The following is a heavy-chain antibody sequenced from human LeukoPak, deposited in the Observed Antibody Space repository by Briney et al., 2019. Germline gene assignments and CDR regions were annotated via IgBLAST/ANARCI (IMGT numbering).Heavy chain of an antibody. CDR1: GFTFNNYA. V-gene: IGHV3-23*01. D-gene: IGHD2-2*01. CDR2: ISDSGDST. J-gene: IGHJ6*03. CDR3: AKRGPAVPALSPFYYYYMDV. Sequence: GGSLRLSCAASGFTFNNYALNWVRQAPGKGLEWVSIISDSGDSTYYADSVKGRFTISRDNSKNTLYLQMNSLRAEDTAVYYCAKRGPAVPALSPFYYYYMDVWGKGTTVTVSS.